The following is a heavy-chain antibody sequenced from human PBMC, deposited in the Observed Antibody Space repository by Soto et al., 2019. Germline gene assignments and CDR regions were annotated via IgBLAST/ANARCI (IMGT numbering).Heavy chain of an antibody. V-gene: IGHV1-8*01. D-gene: IGHD2-2*01. Sequence: ASVKISCKASGYTFTNYDINWVRQATGQGPEWMGWMNPNSGNTGYAQKFQGRVTMTRNTSISTAYMELSSLRSEDTAIYYCAVASIVVVPSVIPKWGQGHLVTASS. CDR3: AVASIVVVPSVIPK. J-gene: IGHJ4*02. CDR2: MNPNSGNT. CDR1: GYTFTNYD.